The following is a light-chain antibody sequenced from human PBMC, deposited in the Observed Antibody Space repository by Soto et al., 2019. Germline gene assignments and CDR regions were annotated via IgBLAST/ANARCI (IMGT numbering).Light chain of an antibody. CDR3: QQANNFVT. Sequence: DIQMTQSPSSVSASVGDRVTITCRASQDVGSWLAWCQQRPGNAPNLLIYAASSSQRGVPSRFSGSGSGTNFTLTISSLQPEDFATYFCQQANNFVTFGGGTKVEIK. V-gene: IGKV1-12*01. CDR2: AAS. J-gene: IGKJ4*01. CDR1: QDVGSW.